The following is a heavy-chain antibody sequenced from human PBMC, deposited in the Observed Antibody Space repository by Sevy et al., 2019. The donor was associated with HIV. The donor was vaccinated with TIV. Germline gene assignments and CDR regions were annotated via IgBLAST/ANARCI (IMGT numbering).Heavy chain of an antibody. CDR2: IDPISAGT. V-gene: IGHV1-2*02. D-gene: IGHD7-27*01. CDR1: GYTFTGHY. J-gene: IGHJ4*02. Sequence: ASVKVSCKASGYTFTGHYLHWVRQAPGRGLEWMGWIDPISAGTNYVQKFKGRVTMARDTSISTAYMELSRLRFDDTAMYYCVRIRFQTGAFDSWGQGTLVTVSS. CDR3: VRIRFQTGAFDS.